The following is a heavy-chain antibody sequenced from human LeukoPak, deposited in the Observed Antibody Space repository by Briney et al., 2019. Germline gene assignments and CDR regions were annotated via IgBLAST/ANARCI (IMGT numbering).Heavy chain of an antibody. CDR1: GFTFSSYA. CDR3: AKGDRIAAAGRI. V-gene: IGHV3-30-3*01. CDR2: ISYDGSNK. Sequence: GGSLRLSCAASGFTFSSYAMHWVRQAPGKGLEWVAVISYDGSNKYYADSVKGRFTISRDNSKNTLYLQMNSLRAEDTAVYYCAKGDRIAAAGRIWGQGTMVTVSS. D-gene: IGHD6-13*01. J-gene: IGHJ3*02.